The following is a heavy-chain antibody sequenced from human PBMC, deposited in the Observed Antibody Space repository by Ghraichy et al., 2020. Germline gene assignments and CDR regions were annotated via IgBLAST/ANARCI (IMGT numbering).Heavy chain of an antibody. V-gene: IGHV4-59*01. Sequence: SQTLSLTCTVSGGSIRSYYWSWIRQPPGKGLEWIGYIYYSGSTNYNPSLKSRVTISVDTSKNQFSLKLSSVTAADTAVYYCARAATVTSPFDYWGQGTLVTVSS. CDR2: IYYSGST. J-gene: IGHJ4*02. CDR1: GGSIRSYY. D-gene: IGHD4-17*01. CDR3: ARAATVTSPFDY.